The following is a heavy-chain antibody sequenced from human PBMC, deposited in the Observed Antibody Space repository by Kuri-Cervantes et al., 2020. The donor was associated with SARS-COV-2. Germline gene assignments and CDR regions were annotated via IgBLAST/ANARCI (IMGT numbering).Heavy chain of an antibody. CDR2: IWYDGSNK. CDR1: GFTFSSYG. J-gene: IGHJ6*02. CDR3: ARCSGITGTDFYYYYGMDV. Sequence: GGSLRLSCAASGFTFSSYGMHWVRQAPGKGLEWVAVIWYDGSNKYYADSVEGRFTISRDNSKNTLYLQMNSLRAEDTAVYYCARCSGITGTDFYYYYGMDVWSQGTTVTVSS. D-gene: IGHD1-7*01. V-gene: IGHV3-33*01.